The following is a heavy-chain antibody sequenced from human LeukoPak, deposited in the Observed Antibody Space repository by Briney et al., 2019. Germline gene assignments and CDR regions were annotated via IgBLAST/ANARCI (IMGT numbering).Heavy chain of an antibody. J-gene: IGHJ3*01. Sequence: PSETLSLTCTVSGGSISSYYWSWIRQPPGKGLEWIGYIYYSGSTNYNPSLKSRVTISVDTSKNQFSLKLSSVTAADTAVYYCARTDYYDSSGPVWGQGTMVTVSS. CDR2: IYYSGST. CDR3: ARTDYYDSSGPV. V-gene: IGHV4-59*01. CDR1: GGSISSYY. D-gene: IGHD3-22*01.